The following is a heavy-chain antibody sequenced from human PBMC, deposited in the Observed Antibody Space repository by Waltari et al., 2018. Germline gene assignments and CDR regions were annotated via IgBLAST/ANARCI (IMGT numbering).Heavy chain of an antibody. CDR1: GGTFSSYA. Sequence: QVQLVQSGAEVKKPGSSVKVSCKASGGTFSSYAISWVRQAPGQGLEWMGRIIPIFGTANYAQKFQGRVTMTRDTSTSTVYMELSSLRSEDTAVYYCARGGGHIAVAGTEYFQHWGQGTLVTVSS. J-gene: IGHJ1*01. D-gene: IGHD6-19*01. CDR3: ARGGGHIAVAGTEYFQH. CDR2: IIPIFGTA. V-gene: IGHV1-69*05.